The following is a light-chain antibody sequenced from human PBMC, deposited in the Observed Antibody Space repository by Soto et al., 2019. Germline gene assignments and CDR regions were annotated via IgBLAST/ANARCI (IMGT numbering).Light chain of an antibody. CDR2: AAS. J-gene: IGKJ1*01. CDR3: QQANSFPRT. CDR1: QAISTW. Sequence: DIQMTQSPSSVSASVGDRVTITCRASQAISTWLAWYQQKPGKAPKLLIYAASNLQTGVPSRFSRSGSGTYDPLPISSLQPEDFATYYCQQANSFPRTFGQGTKVEIK. V-gene: IGKV1D-12*01.